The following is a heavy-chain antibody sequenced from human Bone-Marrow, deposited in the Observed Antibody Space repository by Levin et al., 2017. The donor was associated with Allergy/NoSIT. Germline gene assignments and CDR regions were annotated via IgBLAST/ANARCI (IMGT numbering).Heavy chain of an antibody. CDR1: GFTFSSYW. Sequence: GGSLRLSCAASGFTFSSYWMSWVRQAPGKGLEWVANIKQDGSEKYYVDSVKGRFTISRDNAKNSLYLQMNSLRAEDTAVYYCARSVGATTVNYYYGMDVWGQGTTVTVSS. D-gene: IGHD1-26*01. V-gene: IGHV3-7*01. CDR2: IKQDGSEK. CDR3: ARSVGATTVNYYYGMDV. J-gene: IGHJ6*02.